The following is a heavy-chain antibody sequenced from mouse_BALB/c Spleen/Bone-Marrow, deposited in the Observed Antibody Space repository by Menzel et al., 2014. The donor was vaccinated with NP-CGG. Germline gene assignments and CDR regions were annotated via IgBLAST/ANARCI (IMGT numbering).Heavy chain of an antibody. D-gene: IGHD1-1*01. Sequence: QVQLQQSGAELVKPGASVKLSCKASGYTFSSYYMYWVKQRPGQGLEWIGETNPSNGGTKFNEKFKSKATLTVDKSSSTAYMQLSSLTSEDSAVYYCTRSNYGYWYFDVWGAGTTVTVSS. J-gene: IGHJ1*01. V-gene: IGHV1S81*02. CDR2: TNPSNGGT. CDR1: GYTFSSYY. CDR3: TRSNYGYWYFDV.